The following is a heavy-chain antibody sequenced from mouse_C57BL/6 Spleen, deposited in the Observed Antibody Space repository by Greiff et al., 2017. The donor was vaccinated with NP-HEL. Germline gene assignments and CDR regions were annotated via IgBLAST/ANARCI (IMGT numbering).Heavy chain of an antibody. J-gene: IGHJ4*01. Sequence: QVQLQQPGAELVRPGSSVKLSCKASGYTFTSYWMDWVKQRPGQGLEWIGNIYPSDSETHYNQKFKDKATLTVDKSSSTAYMHLSSLTSEDSAVYYCARSGTFYAMDYWGQGTSVTVSS. V-gene: IGHV1-61*01. CDR1: GYTFTSYW. CDR3: ARSGTFYAMDY. CDR2: IYPSDSET. D-gene: IGHD3-2*02.